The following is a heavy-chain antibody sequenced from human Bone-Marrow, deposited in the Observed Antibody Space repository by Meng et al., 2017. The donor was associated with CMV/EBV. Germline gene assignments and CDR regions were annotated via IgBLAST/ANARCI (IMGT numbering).Heavy chain of an antibody. J-gene: IGHJ4*01. Sequence: ASVKVSCKASGYTFTGYYMHWVRQAPGQGLEWVGWINPNSGATEHAHKFQGRVTMTRDTSISVVYMELRSLRSDDTAVYYCGTAMQVGRSPHWGHGTLVTVSS. CDR1: GYTFTGYY. V-gene: IGHV1-2*02. CDR2: INPNSGAT. CDR3: GTAMQVGRSPH. D-gene: IGHD2-15*01.